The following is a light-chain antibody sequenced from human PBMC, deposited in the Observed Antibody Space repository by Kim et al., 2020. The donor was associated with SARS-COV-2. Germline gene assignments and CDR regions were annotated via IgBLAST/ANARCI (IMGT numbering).Light chain of an antibody. CDR3: QSYDSSKSKV. Sequence: KTVTISCTRSSGSIASNYVQWYQQRPGSAPTTVIYEDNQRPSGVPDRFSGSIDSSSNSASLTISGLKTEDEADYYCQSYDSSKSKVFGGGTQLTVL. CDR1: SGSIASNY. CDR2: EDN. V-gene: IGLV6-57*03. J-gene: IGLJ3*02.